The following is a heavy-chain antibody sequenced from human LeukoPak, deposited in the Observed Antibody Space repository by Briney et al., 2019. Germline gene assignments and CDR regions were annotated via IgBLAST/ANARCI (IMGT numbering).Heavy chain of an antibody. V-gene: IGHV1-69*13. D-gene: IGHD6-19*01. CDR2: IIPIFGTA. J-gene: IGHJ3*02. Sequence: SVKVSCKASGGTFSSYAISWVRQAPGQGLEWKGGIIPIFGTANYAQKFQGRVTITADESTSTAYMELSSLRSEDTAVYYCARVSSGWYRDAFDIWGQGTMVTVSS. CDR3: ARVSSGWYRDAFDI. CDR1: GGTFSSYA.